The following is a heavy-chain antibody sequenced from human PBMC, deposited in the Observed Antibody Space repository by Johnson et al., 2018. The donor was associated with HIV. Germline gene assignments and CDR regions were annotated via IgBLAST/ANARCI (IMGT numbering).Heavy chain of an antibody. CDR1: GFTFSSYG. D-gene: IGHD3-3*01. J-gene: IGHJ3*02. CDR2: ISYDGSNK. CDR3: AKDGYYDFWSGYHGADAFDI. V-gene: IGHV3-30*18. Sequence: QVQLVESGGGVVQPGRFLRLSCAASGFTFSSYGMHWVRQAPGKGLEWVAVISYDGSNKYYADSVKGRFTISRDNSKNTLYLQMNSLRAEDTAVYYCAKDGYYDFWSGYHGADAFDIWGQGTMVTVSS.